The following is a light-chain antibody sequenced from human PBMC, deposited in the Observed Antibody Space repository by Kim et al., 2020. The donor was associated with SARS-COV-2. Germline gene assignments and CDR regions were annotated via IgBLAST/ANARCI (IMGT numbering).Light chain of an antibody. CDR3: QAWDSSSWV. CDR1: TLGDKY. J-gene: IGLJ3*02. CDR2: QDN. Sequence: SVSPGQTASITCSGDTLGDKYACWYQQKPGQSPVLVIHQDNKRPSGIPERFSGSNSGNTATLTISGTQALDEADYYCQAWDSSSWVFGGGTKVTVL. V-gene: IGLV3-1*01.